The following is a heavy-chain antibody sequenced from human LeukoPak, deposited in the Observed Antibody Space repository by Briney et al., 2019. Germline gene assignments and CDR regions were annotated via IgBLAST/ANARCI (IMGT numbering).Heavy chain of an antibody. V-gene: IGHV3-23*01. Sequence: GGSLRLSCAASGFTFSSYAMSWVRQAPGKGLEWVSVIRGSGGRAYYADSVKGRFTISRDDSKNTLYLQMNSLRVEDTAVYYCVKEENGIEASDYWGQGTLVTVSS. CDR1: GFTFSSYA. CDR3: VKEENGIEASDY. CDR2: IRGSGGRA. D-gene: IGHD2-8*01. J-gene: IGHJ4*02.